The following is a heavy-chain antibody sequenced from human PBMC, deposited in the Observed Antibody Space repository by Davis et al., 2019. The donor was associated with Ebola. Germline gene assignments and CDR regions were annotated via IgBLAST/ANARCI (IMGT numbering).Heavy chain of an antibody. J-gene: IGHJ3*02. Sequence: ASVKVSCKASGYTFTSYYMHWVRQAPGQGLEWMGIINPSGGSTSYAQKFQGRVTMTRDTSTDTAYMELSSLRSEDTAVYYCARDSLAAAQPGRDAFDIWGQGTMVTVSS. D-gene: IGHD6-13*01. CDR1: GYTFTSYY. CDR2: INPSGGST. CDR3: ARDSLAAAQPGRDAFDI. V-gene: IGHV1-46*01.